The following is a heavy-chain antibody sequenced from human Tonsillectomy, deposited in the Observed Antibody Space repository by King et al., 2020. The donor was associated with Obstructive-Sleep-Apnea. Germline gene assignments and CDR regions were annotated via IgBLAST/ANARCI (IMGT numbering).Heavy chain of an antibody. V-gene: IGHV4-30-4*01. Sequence: QLQESGPGLVKPSQTLSLTCTVSGGFISSGDYYWTWIRQSPGKGLEWIGHMYYSGSTYYKASLKSRVTISVDTSKSQFSLKLSSVTAADTAVYYCARGGNCSTSSCYNHYGMDVWGQGTTVIVSS. D-gene: IGHD2-2*01. J-gene: IGHJ6*02. CDR1: GGFISSGDYY. CDR2: MYYSGST. CDR3: ARGGNCSTSSCYNHYGMDV.